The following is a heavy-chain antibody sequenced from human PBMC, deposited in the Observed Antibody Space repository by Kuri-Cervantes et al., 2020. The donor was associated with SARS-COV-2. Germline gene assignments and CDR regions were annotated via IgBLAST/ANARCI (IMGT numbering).Heavy chain of an antibody. CDR3: ARDLSILDYAFDI. CDR2: IYHSGST. Sequence: SETLSLTCAVSGYSISSGYYWGWIRQPPGKGLEWIGSIYHSGSTYYNPSLKSRVTISVDTSKNQFSLKLSSVTAADTAVYYCARDLSILDYAFDIWGQGTMVTVSS. J-gene: IGHJ3*02. V-gene: IGHV4-38-2*02. CDR1: GYSISSGYY. D-gene: IGHD3/OR15-3a*01.